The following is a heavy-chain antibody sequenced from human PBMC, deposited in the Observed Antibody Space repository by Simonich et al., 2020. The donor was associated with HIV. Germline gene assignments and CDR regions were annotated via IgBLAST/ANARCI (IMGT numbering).Heavy chain of an antibody. V-gene: IGHV4-34*12. D-gene: IGHD7-27*01. Sequence: QVQLQQWGAGLLKSSETLSLTCAVYGGYLSNYYWSWIRQPPGKGREWIGEVILNVATYTTPTIKSRVTISLDTSKNQFSLKLTSVAAPETALYFCARGTQLSNWGYPPRYWFDSWGQGTLVTVSS. J-gene: IGHJ5*01. CDR3: ARGTQLSNWGYPPRYWFDS. CDR1: GGYLSNYY. CDR2: VILNVAT.